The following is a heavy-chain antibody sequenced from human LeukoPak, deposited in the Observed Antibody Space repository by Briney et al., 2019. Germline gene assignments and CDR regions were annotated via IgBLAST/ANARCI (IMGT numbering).Heavy chain of an antibody. CDR1: GFSVSSNY. J-gene: IGHJ4*02. V-gene: IGHV3-53*01. Sequence: PGGSLRLSCAASGFSVSSNYMSWVRQAPGKGLEWVSVIYSGGSTYYADSVKGRFTISRDNSKNTLYLQMNSLRAEDTAVYYCAAPSYGYFDYWGQGALVTVSS. CDR3: AAPSYGYFDY. CDR2: IYSGGST. D-gene: IGHD3-16*01.